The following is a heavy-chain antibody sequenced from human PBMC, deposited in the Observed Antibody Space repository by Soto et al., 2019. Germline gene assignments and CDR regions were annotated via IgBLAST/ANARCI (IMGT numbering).Heavy chain of an antibody. Sequence: GGLRLSRGASGFHFQSCWLPRVPPAPSKGLEWVAVISYDGSNKYYADSVKGRFTISRDNSKNTLYLQMNSLRAEDTAVYYCAKDTNSSSWYYGMDVWGQGTTVTVSS. CDR3: AKDTNSSSWYYGMDV. CDR1: GFHFQSCW. D-gene: IGHD6-6*01. CDR2: ISYDGSNK. J-gene: IGHJ6*02. V-gene: IGHV3-30*18.